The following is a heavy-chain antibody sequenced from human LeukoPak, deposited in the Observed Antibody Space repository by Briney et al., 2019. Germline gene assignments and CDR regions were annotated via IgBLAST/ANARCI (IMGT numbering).Heavy chain of an antibody. V-gene: IGHV1-69*04. CDR3: VGEKGSWFDP. CDR1: GGTFSSYA. CDR2: IIPILGIA. Sequence: GASVKVSCKASGGTFSSYAISWVRQAPGQGLEWMGRIIPILGIANYAQKFQGRVTITADESTSTAYMELSSLRSEDTAVYYCVGEKGSWFDPWGQGTLVTVSS. J-gene: IGHJ5*02.